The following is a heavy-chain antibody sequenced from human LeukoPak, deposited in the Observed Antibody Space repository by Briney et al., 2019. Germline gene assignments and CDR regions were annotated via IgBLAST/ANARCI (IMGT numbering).Heavy chain of an antibody. CDR1: GFTFSTYS. CDR3: ARDSGHVDTAMAYDY. CDR2: IGSSSIYI. D-gene: IGHD5-18*01. V-gene: IGHV3-21*01. J-gene: IGHJ4*02. Sequence: GGSLRLSCSASGFTFSTYSMNWVRQAPGKGLEWVSSIGSSSIYIYYADSLKGRFTISRDNAKNSLYLQMNSLRAEDTAVYYCARDSGHVDTAMAYDYWGQGTLVTVSS.